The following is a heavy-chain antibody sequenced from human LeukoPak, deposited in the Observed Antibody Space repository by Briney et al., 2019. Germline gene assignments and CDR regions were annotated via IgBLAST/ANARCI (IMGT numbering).Heavy chain of an antibody. Sequence: PGGSLRLSCAASGFTFSSYAMSWVRQAPGKGLEWVSTISNSGGTTYYADSVKGRFTISRDDSENTLYLQMNSLRAEDTAMYFCVRDVGAVRGEVYFDYWGQGTLVTVSS. D-gene: IGHD3-10*01. J-gene: IGHJ4*02. CDR3: VRDVGAVRGEVYFDY. V-gene: IGHV3-23*01. CDR2: ISNSGGTT. CDR1: GFTFSSYA.